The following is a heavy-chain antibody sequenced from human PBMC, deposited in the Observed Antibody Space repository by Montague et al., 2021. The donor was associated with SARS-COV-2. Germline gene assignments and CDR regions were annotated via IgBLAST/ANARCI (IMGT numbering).Heavy chain of an antibody. D-gene: IGHD5-12*01. CDR1: GGSISSSSYY. CDR2: IYYSGST. Sequence: SETLSLTCTASGGSISSSSYYWGWIRQPPGKGLEWIGSIYYSGSTYYNPSLKSRVTISVDTSKNQFSLKLSSVTAADTAVYYCARGYSGYVDPTGFDPWGQGTLVTVSS. CDR3: ARGYSGYVDPTGFDP. J-gene: IGHJ5*02. V-gene: IGHV4-39*01.